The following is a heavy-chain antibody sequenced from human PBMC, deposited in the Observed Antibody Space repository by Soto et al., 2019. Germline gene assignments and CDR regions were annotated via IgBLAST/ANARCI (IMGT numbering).Heavy chain of an antibody. V-gene: IGHV3-74*03. CDR1: GFTFSGHW. CDR2: INTDGGSS. D-gene: IGHD2-2*01. CDR3: AREAGYCSRTSCYRRALDT. J-gene: IGHJ3*02. Sequence: EVQLVESGGDLVQPGGSLRLSCAASGFTFSGHWMHWVRQVPGKGLEWVSRINTDGGSSAYADSVKGRFTISRDNAKNTLYLQVNGLRAEDTAVYYCAREAGYCSRTSCYRRALDTWGQGTTVTVSS.